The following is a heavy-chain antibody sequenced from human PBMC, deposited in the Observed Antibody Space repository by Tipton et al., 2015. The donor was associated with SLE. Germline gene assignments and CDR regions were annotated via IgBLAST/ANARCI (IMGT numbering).Heavy chain of an antibody. CDR2: IKSDGRTT. V-gene: IGHV3-74*01. CDR1: GFTLSGFW. Sequence: SLRLSCTASGFTLSGFWMHWVRQVPGKGLLWVSRIKSDGRTTDYAASVRGRFTISRDTARNALHLQMNSLRADDTAVYYCAGIGRWLHFCWGQGTLVTVSS. CDR3: AGIGRWLHFC. J-gene: IGHJ4*02. D-gene: IGHD5-24*01.